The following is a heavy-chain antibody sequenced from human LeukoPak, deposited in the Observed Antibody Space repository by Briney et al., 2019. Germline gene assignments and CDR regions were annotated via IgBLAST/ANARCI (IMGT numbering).Heavy chain of an antibody. CDR1: GFTFSRFS. J-gene: IGHJ4*02. CDR2: ISISSATI. CDR3: ARAPQNYYDSSGFSL. V-gene: IGHV3-48*01. Sequence: RAGGSLRLSCAASGFTFSRFSMNWVRQAPGKVLEWISYISISSATIYYADSVKGRFTISRDNPNNSLYLQMNSLRPEDTAVYYCARAPQNYYDSSGFSLWGQGTLVTVSS. D-gene: IGHD3-22*01.